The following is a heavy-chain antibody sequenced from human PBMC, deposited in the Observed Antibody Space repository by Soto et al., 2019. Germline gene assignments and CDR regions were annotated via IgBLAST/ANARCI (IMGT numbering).Heavy chain of an antibody. CDR2: INPSGGTT. Sequence: ASLKVSCKASGYNFTTSFIHWLRQAPGHGPQWMGIINPSGGTTSYAHNFQGRVTMTTDTSTTTVYMELSSLRSDDTAVYFCARQANEYSSSYCFDYWGQGSLVTVSS. J-gene: IGHJ4*02. CDR1: GYNFTTSF. V-gene: IGHV1-46*01. D-gene: IGHD6-6*01. CDR3: ARQANEYSSSYCFDY.